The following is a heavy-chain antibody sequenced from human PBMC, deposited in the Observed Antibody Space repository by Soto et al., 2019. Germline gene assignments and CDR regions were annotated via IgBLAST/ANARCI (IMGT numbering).Heavy chain of an antibody. V-gene: IGHV4-39*01. Sequence: QLQLQESGPGLVKPSETLSLTCSVSDDSINSDKYYWGWIRQPPGKGLEWIGSIYYRGNAYYNPSLQTRVTISLDKPKRQFSLKLNSVTAADSAVYFCARLEGLATISYYFDFWGPGALVTVSS. J-gene: IGHJ4*02. CDR2: IYYRGNA. CDR1: DDSINSDKYY. CDR3: ARLEGLATISYYFDF. D-gene: IGHD3-9*01.